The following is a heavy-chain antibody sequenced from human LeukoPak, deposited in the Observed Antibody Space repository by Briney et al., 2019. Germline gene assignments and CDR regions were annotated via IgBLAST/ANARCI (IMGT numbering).Heavy chain of an antibody. Sequence: GGSLRLSCAASGFPFSSYAMSWVRQAPGKGLEWVSVISDSGGRTYSAASVKGRFTISRDNSKDTLYLQMNSLRAEDTAVYYCARTYCIGSSCPGVFEYWGQGTLVTVSS. J-gene: IGHJ4*02. CDR1: GFPFSSYA. V-gene: IGHV3-23*01. CDR2: ISDSGGRT. D-gene: IGHD2-15*01. CDR3: ARTYCIGSSCPGVFEY.